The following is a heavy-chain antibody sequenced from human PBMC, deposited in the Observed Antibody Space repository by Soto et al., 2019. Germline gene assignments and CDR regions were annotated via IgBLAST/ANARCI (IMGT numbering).Heavy chain of an antibody. Sequence: PSETLSLTCTVSGGSISSGGYYWSWIRQHPGKGLEWIGYIYYSGSTYYNPSLKSRVTISVDTSKNQFSLKLSSVTAADTAVYYCASSIVPYGYYGSGSYITRYNWFDPWGQGTLVTVSS. CDR2: IYYSGST. D-gene: IGHD3-10*01. J-gene: IGHJ5*02. CDR1: GGSISSGGYY. CDR3: ASSIVPYGYYGSGSYITRYNWFDP. V-gene: IGHV4-31*03.